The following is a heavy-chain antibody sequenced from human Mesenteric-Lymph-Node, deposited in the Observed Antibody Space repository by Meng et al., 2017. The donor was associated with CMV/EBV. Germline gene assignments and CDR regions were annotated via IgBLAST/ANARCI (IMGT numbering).Heavy chain of an antibody. J-gene: IGHJ4*02. V-gene: IGHV3-15*01. Sequence: GGSLRLSCAASGFTFSNAWMSWVRQAPGKGLEWVGRIKSKTDGGTTDYAAPVKGRFTISRDDSKNTLYLQMNSLKTEDTAVYYCAKDPWKYDYWSAHPYGTYDYWGQGTLVTVSS. CDR1: GFTFSNAW. CDR3: AKDPWKYDYWSAHPYGTYDY. CDR2: IKSKTDGGTT. D-gene: IGHD3-3*01.